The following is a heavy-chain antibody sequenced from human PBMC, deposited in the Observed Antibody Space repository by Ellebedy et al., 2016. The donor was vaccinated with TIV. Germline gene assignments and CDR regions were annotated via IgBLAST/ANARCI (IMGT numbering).Heavy chain of an antibody. CDR1: GGSISSGGYY. CDR3: ARGDSSSSRVYY. CDR2: IYYSGST. Sequence: MPSETLSLTCTVSGGSISSGGYYRSWIRQHPGKGLEWIGYIYYSGSTYYNPSLKSRVTISVDTSKNQFSLKLSSVTAADTAVYFCARGDSSSSRVYYWGQGTLVTVSS. D-gene: IGHD6-6*01. J-gene: IGHJ4*02. V-gene: IGHV4-31*03.